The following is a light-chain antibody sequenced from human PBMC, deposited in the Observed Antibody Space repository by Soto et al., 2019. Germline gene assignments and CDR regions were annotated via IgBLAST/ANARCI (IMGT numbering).Light chain of an antibody. V-gene: IGKV3-20*01. CDR3: QQYGSSSWT. Sequence: EFVLTQSPGTLSLSPGERATLLCRASQSVTSSYLAWYQQKPGQAPRLLIYSASSRATGIPDRFSGSGSGTDFTLTISRLEPEDFGVYYCQQYGSSSWTFGQGTKVEVK. CDR2: SAS. J-gene: IGKJ1*01. CDR1: QSVTSSY.